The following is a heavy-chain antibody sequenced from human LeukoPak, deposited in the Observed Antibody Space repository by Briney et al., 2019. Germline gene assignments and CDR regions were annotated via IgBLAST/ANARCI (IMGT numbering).Heavy chain of an antibody. CDR1: GFSLKTSGMC. CDR2: IDWDDDK. V-gene: IGHV2-70*11. Sequence: SGPTLVKPTQTLTLTCTFSGFSLKTSGMCVSWIRQPPGKALEWLARIDWDDDKYYSTSLRTRLSISKDTSKNQVVLTMTNMDPVDTATYFCARHVSCGRRENWFDPWGQGTRVTVSS. J-gene: IGHJ5*02. CDR3: ARHVSCGRRENWFDP. D-gene: IGHD2-15*01.